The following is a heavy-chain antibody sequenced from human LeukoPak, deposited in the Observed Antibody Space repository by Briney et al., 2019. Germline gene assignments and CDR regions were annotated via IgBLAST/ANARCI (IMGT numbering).Heavy chain of an antibody. J-gene: IGHJ3*02. CDR1: GGSISSSSYY. CDR3: AKEGSHCSSTSCPGGAFDI. Sequence: SETLSLTCTVSGGSISSSSYYWGWIRQPPGKGLEWIGSIYYSGSTYYNPSLKSRVTISVDTSKNQFSLKLSSVTAADTAVYYCAKEGSHCSSTSCPGGAFDIWGQGTMVTVSS. V-gene: IGHV4-39*07. CDR2: IYYSGST. D-gene: IGHD2-2*01.